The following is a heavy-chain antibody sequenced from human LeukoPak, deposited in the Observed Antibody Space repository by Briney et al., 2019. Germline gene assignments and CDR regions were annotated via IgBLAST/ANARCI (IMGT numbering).Heavy chain of an antibody. CDR3: ARDRRYCSSTSCPYFDY. CDR1: GYSISSGYY. D-gene: IGHD2-2*01. J-gene: IGHJ4*02. V-gene: IGHV4-38-2*02. CDR2: IHHSGST. Sequence: NPSETLSLTCTVSGYSISSGYYWGWIRQPPGRGLEWIGSIHHSGSTYYNPSLKSRVTISVDRSKNQFSLKLSSVTAADTAVYYCARDRRYCSSTSCPYFDYWGQGTLVTVSS.